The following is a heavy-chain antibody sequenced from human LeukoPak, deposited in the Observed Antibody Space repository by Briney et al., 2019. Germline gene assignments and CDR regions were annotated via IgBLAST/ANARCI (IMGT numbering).Heavy chain of an antibody. D-gene: IGHD6-6*01. CDR1: GGSISSGGYS. J-gene: IGHJ4*02. CDR3: ARDGSSSYLDY. CDR2: IYYNGNT. Sequence: PSETLSLTCAVSGGSISSGGYSWNWIRRPPGKGLEWIGYIYYNGNTNYSPSLKSRVAMSVDTSKNLFSLKVSSVTAADTAVYYCARDGSSSYLDYWGQGTLVTVSS. V-gene: IGHV4-61*08.